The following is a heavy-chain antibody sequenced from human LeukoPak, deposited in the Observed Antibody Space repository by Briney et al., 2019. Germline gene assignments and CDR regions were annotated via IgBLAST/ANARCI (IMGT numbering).Heavy chain of an antibody. CDR1: GFTFSSYA. CDR3: AKDSLNSGAFDI. J-gene: IGHJ3*02. Sequence: GGSLRLSCAASGFTFSSYAMSWVRQAPGKGLEWVSAITGSGGSTYYADSVKGPFTISRDNSKTPLYLQMNSLRAEDTAVYYCAKDSLNSGAFDIWGQGTMVTASS. V-gene: IGHV3-23*01. D-gene: IGHD1-14*01. CDR2: ITGSGGST.